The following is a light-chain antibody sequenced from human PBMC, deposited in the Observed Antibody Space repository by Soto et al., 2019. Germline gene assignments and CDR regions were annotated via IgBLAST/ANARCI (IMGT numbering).Light chain of an antibody. Sequence: QSALTQPASVSGSPGQSITISCTVGSYNFVSWYQQHPGKAPKVLIYEVSKRPSGVSDRFSGSKSGNTASLTISGLQAEDEADYYCCSDAGRSTYVFGTGTSHRP. CDR3: CSDAGRSTYV. CDR2: EVS. V-gene: IGLV2-23*02. CDR1: GSYNF. J-gene: IGLJ1*01.